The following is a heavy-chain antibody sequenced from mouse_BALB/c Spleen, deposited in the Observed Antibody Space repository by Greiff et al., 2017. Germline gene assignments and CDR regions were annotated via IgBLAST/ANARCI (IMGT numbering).Heavy chain of an antibody. J-gene: IGHJ3*01. V-gene: IGHV5-6*01. D-gene: IGHD1-2*01. Sequence: EVKVVESGGDLVKPGGSLKLSCAASGFTFSSYGMSWVRQTPDKRLEWVATISSGGSYTYYPDSVKGRFTISRDNAKNTLYLQMSSLKSEDTAMYYCARHDSLLRLLAYWGQGTLVTVSA. CDR2: ISSGGSYT. CDR3: ARHDSLLRLLAY. CDR1: GFTFSSYG.